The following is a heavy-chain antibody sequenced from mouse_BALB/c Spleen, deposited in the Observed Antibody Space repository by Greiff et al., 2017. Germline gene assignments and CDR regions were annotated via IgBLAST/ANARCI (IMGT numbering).Heavy chain of an antibody. J-gene: IGHJ3*01. V-gene: IGHV5-6-5*01. CDR2: ISSGGST. D-gene: IGHD2-14*01. CDR1: GFTFSSYA. CDR3: AREGAAYYRYGFAY. Sequence: EVQVVESGGGLVKPGGSLKLSCAASGFTFSSYAMAWVRQTPEKRLEWVASISSGGSTYYPDSVKGRFTISRDNARNILYLQMSSLRSEDTAMYYCAREGAAYYRYGFAYWGQGTLVTVSA.